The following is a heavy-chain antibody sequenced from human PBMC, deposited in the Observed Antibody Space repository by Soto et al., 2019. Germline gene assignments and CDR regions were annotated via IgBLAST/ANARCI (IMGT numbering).Heavy chain of an antibody. D-gene: IGHD6-25*01. CDR2: ISGSGGST. V-gene: IGHV3-23*01. CDR1: GFTFSSYA. J-gene: IGHJ4*02. CDR3: ARHRTYSGYHYNY. Sequence: GGSLRLSCAASGFTFSSYAMSWVRQAPGKGLEWVSAISGSGGSTYYADSVKGRFTISRDNSKNTLYLHMNSLRAEDTAVYYCARHRTYSGYHYNYSGQGTLVPVSS.